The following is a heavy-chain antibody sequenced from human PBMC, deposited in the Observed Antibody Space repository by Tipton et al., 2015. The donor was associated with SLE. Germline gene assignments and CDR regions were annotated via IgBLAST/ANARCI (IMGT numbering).Heavy chain of an antibody. D-gene: IGHD3-3*01. J-gene: IGHJ4*02. CDR1: GGSIDTYH. CDR3: ARGFHYDYWSSHYNEKGPRTYYFDS. CDR2: VFYSGSI. V-gene: IGHV4-59*13. Sequence: TLSLTCSVSGGSIDTYHWTWVRQAPGKGLEWIGNVFYSGSITYNPSLKSRVTISVDTSKNQFSLKLSSVTAADTAVYFCARGFHYDYWSSHYNEKGPRTYYFDSWGQGSLVTVSS.